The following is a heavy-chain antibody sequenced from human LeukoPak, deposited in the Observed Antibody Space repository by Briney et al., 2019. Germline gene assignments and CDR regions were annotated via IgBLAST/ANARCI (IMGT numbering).Heavy chain of an antibody. J-gene: IGHJ4*02. CDR2: ITSNGENT. D-gene: IGHD3-10*01. Sequence: GGCLRLSCSASGFSFSTHNMHWVRQAPGKGLEFVSGITSNGENTDYLDFVKGRFTITRDNSKNTLYLHMTSLRPEDTAVYFCVKGRYGTGWDFWGPGTLVTVSS. CDR1: GFSFSTHN. V-gene: IGHV3-64D*06. CDR3: VKGRYGTGWDF.